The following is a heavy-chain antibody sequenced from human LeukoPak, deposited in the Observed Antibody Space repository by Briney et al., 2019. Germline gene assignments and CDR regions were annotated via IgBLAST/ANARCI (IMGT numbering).Heavy chain of an antibody. CDR3: YYGMDV. V-gene: IGHV1-18*04. Sequence: GASVKVSCKASGYTFTSYYMHWVRQAPGQGLEWMGWISAYNGNTNYAQKLQGRVTMTTDTSTSTAYMELRSLRSDDTAVYYYYYGMDVWGQGTTVTVSS. CDR1: GYTFTSYY. CDR2: ISAYNGNT. J-gene: IGHJ6*02.